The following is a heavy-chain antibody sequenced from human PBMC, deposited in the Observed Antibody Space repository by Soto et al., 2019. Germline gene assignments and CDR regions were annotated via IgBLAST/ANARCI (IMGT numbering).Heavy chain of an antibody. CDR2: IKSDGSKE. CDR1: GFTFSRYA. Sequence: QVQLVESGGGVVQPGRSLRLSCETSGFTFSRYAMHWVRQAPGKGLEWVALIKSDGSKEYYGESVKGRFTISRDNAKNALFLQMSSLRAEDTAIYYCARNYVLKVDVAMADHWGQGTRVTVSS. CDR3: ARNYVLKVDVAMADH. V-gene: IGHV3-33*01. D-gene: IGHD2-8*02. J-gene: IGHJ4*02.